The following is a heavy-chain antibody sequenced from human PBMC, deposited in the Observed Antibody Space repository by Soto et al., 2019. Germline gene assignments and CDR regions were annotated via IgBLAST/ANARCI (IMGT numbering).Heavy chain of an antibody. D-gene: IGHD6-19*01. CDR2: VSHDGRNT. J-gene: IGHJ4*02. CDR1: GFTFSDYA. Sequence: VQLVESGGGVVQPGRSLRLSCAASGFTFSDYAMHWVRQAPGKGLEWVAVVSHDGRNTHYADSVKGRFTISRDSSKNPVSLEMTSWRAEDTAVYYCAKGGRQWLVTSDFNYWGQGALVTVSS. CDR3: AKGGRQWLVTSDFNY. V-gene: IGHV3-30*18.